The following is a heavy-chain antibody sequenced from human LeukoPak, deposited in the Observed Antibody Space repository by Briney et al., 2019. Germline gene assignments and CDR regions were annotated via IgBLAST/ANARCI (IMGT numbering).Heavy chain of an antibody. CDR1: GGSFSGYY. Sequence: SETLSLTCAVYGGSFSGYYWSWIRQPPGKGLEWIGYIYYSGSTNYNPSLKSRVTISVDTSKNQFSLKLSSVTAADTAVYYCARHLRNAFDIWGQGTMVTVSS. J-gene: IGHJ3*02. CDR2: IYYSGST. CDR3: ARHLRNAFDI. V-gene: IGHV4-59*08.